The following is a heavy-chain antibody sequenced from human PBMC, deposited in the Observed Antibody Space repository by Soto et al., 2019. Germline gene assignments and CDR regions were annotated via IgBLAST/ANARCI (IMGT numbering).Heavy chain of an antibody. V-gene: IGHV3-23*01. CDR2: TGATGRTT. D-gene: IGHD1-20*01. CDR1: GFTFNIYA. J-gene: IGHJ4*02. Sequence: GGSLRLSCAASGFTFNIYAMTWVRQAPGKGLEWVSTTGATGRTTYYSDSVKGRFTVSRDNSKNTLGLQMSNLRAEDTAVYYCATVHNTSRSFDYWGQGTLVTVSS. CDR3: ATVHNTSRSFDY.